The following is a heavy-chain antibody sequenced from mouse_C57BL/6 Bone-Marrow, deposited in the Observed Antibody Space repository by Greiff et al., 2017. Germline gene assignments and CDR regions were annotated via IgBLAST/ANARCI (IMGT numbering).Heavy chain of an antibody. D-gene: IGHD4-1*01. J-gene: IGHJ2*01. CDR1: GYTFTSYW. Sequence: QVQLPQPGTELVKPGASVKLSCKASGYTFTSYWMHLVKQRPGPGLALIGNINPCNCCTNYNEKFKGKATLTGDKSSSTAYMQLSSLTSEDSAVYYCARLGYYFDYWGQGTTLTVSS. V-gene: IGHV1-53*01. CDR2: INPCNCCT. CDR3: ARLGYYFDY.